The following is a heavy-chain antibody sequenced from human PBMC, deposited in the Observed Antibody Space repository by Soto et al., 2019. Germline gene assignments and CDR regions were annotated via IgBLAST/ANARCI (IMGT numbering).Heavy chain of an antibody. CDR2: TYYRSKWYN. D-gene: IGHD6-19*01. CDR3: ARDPRIAVAGKNAFDI. CDR1: GDSVSSNSAA. V-gene: IGHV6-1*01. Sequence: QSQTLSLTCAISGDSVSSNSAAWNWIRQSPSRGLEWLGRTYYRSKWYNDYAVSVKSRITINPDTSKNQFSLQLNSVTPEDTVVYYCARDPRIAVAGKNAFDIWGQGTMVTVSS. J-gene: IGHJ3*02.